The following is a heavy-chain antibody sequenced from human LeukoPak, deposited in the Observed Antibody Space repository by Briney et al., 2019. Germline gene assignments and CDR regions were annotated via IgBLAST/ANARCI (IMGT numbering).Heavy chain of an antibody. CDR3: ARQGGPLYYFDY. CDR1: GGSISSSSYY. J-gene: IGHJ4*02. CDR2: IYYSGST. V-gene: IGHV4-39*01. Sequence: PSETLSLTCTVSGGSISSSSYYWGGIRQPPGKGLEWIGSIYYSGSTYYNPSLKSRVTISVDTSKNQFSLKLSSVTAADTAVYYCARQGGPLYYFDYWGQGTLVTVSS. D-gene: IGHD6-25*01.